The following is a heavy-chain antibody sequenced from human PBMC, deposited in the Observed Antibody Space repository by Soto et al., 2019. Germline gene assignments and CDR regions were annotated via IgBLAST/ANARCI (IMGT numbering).Heavy chain of an antibody. CDR3: AKGRAVAIPSDY. D-gene: IGHD6-19*01. J-gene: IGHJ4*02. CDR1: GFTFDDYA. Sequence: EVQLVESGGGLVQPGRSLSLSCAASGFTFDDYAMHWVRQAPGKGLEWVSGISWNSGSIGYADSVKRRFAISRDNAKTPLDPQMNSLRAEDTALYYCAKGRAVAIPSDYWGQGALGTVAS. V-gene: IGHV3-9*01. CDR2: ISWNSGSI.